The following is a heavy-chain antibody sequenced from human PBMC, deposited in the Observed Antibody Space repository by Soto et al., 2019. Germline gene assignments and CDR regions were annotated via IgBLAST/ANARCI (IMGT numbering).Heavy chain of an antibody. CDR1: GGSFSGYY. J-gene: IGHJ6*02. CDR3: ARGGSGSSWYRVYYYGMDG. Sequence: KASETLSLTCAVYGGSFSGYYWSWIRQPPGKGLEWIGEINHSGSTNYNPSLKSRVTISVDTSKNQFSLKLSSVTAADTAVYYCARGGSGSSWYRVYYYGMDGWGQGTTGTVSS. V-gene: IGHV4-34*01. CDR2: INHSGST. D-gene: IGHD6-13*01.